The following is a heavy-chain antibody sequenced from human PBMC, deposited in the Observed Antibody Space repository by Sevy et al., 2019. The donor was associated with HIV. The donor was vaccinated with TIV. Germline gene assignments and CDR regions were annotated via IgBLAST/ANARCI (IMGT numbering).Heavy chain of an antibody. V-gene: IGHV1-3*01. CDR1: GFTFRTYI. CDR3: VGAREPAHYDILTGGWFDP. CDR2: IHGGNGNT. D-gene: IGHD3-9*01. Sequence: ASVKVSCKASGFTFRTYIMHWVRQAPGQRPEWMGWIHGGNGNTEYSQKFQGRGTITRDTSASTTYMEVSGLRSEDTAVYDGVGAREPAHYDILTGGWFDPWGQGTLVTVSS. J-gene: IGHJ5*02.